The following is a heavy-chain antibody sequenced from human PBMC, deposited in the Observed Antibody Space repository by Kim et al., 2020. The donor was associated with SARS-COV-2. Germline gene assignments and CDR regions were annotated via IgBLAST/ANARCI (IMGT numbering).Heavy chain of an antibody. J-gene: IGHJ4*02. CDR2: IYYSGST. CDR1: GGSISSYS. CDR3: ARGALRYSSSWYFDY. V-gene: IGHV4-59*13. Sequence: SETLSLTCTVSGGSISSYSWSWIRQPPGKGLEWIGYIYYSGSTNYNPSLKSRVTISVDTSKNQFSLRLNSVTAADTAVYYCARGALRYSSSWYFDYWGQGTLFTVSS. D-gene: IGHD6-13*01.